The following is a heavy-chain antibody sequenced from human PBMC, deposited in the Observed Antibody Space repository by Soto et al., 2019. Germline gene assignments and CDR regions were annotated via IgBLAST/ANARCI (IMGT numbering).Heavy chain of an antibody. V-gene: IGHV3-23*01. CDR3: AKDRVVVITHDAFDI. D-gene: IGHD3-22*01. Sequence: PGGSLRLSCAASGFTFSSYSMSWVRQAPGKGLEWVSAISGSGGSTYYADSVKGRFTISRDNSKNTLYLQMNSLRAEDTAVYYCAKDRVVVITHDAFDIWGQGTMVTVSS. CDR2: ISGSGGST. CDR1: GFTFSSYS. J-gene: IGHJ3*02.